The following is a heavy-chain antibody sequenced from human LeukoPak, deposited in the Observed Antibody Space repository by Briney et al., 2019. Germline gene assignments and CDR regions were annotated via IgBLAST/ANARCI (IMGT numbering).Heavy chain of an antibody. CDR3: ARGRDGYNYGGFDY. CDR2: ISYDGSNK. J-gene: IGHJ4*02. V-gene: IGHV3-30*04. Sequence: GRSPRLSCAASGFTLSSYAIHWVRQALGKGLEWVAVISYDGSNKYYADSVKGRFTISRDNSKNTLYLQMNSLRAEDTAVYYCARGRDGYNYGGFDYWGQGTLVTVSS. D-gene: IGHD5-24*01. CDR1: GFTLSSYA.